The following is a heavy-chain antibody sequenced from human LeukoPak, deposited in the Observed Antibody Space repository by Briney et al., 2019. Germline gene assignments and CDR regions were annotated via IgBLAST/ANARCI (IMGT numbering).Heavy chain of an antibody. J-gene: IGHJ6*03. CDR2: INTNTGNP. V-gene: IGHV7-4-1*02. CDR3: ARVRTSSYYHYIDV. D-gene: IGHD1-7*01. Sequence: ASVKVSCKASGYTFTTYAMSWVRQAPRQGLEWMGWINTNTGNPTYAQGFTGRFVFSLDTSVSTAYLQISSLKAEDTAVYYCARVRTSSYYHYIDVWGKGTTVTVSS. CDR1: GYTFTTYA.